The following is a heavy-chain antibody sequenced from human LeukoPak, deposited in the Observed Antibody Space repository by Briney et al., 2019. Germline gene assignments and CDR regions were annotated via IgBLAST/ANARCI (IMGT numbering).Heavy chain of an antibody. Sequence: SETLPLTCTVYGGSIVSEAYYWAWIRQPPGKGLEWVGSVYYSGDTYYNPSLASRLTISVATSTNQFSLKLRSATAADTGIYFCATQQSPGWPPRGDDYWGQGILVTVSS. D-gene: IGHD6-19*01. CDR3: ATQQSPGWPPRGDDY. CDR1: GGSIVSEAYY. V-gene: IGHV4-39*01. J-gene: IGHJ4*02. CDR2: VYYSGDT.